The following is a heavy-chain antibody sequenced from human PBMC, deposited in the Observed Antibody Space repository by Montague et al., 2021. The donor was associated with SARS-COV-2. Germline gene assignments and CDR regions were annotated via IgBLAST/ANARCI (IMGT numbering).Heavy chain of an antibody. D-gene: IGHD2-2*01. CDR3: VRVGDCSGTTCYGWFDP. CDR2: IHSSGST. Sequence: SETLSLTCNVSGDSISGYYWSWIRQTPGKGLEWIGYIHSSGSTNYNPSLKSRLTISVDMSNNQFSLKLHSVTAADTAVYYCVRVGDCSGTTCYGWFDPWGQGNLVIVSS. CDR1: GDSISGYY. J-gene: IGHJ5*02. V-gene: IGHV4-59*01.